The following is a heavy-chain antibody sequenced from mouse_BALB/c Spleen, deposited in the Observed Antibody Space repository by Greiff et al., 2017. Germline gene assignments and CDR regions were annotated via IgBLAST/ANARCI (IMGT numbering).Heavy chain of an antibody. Sequence: VKLVESGPGLVQPSQSLSITCTVSGFSLTSYGVHWVRQSPGKGLEWLGVIWSGGSTDYNAAFISRLSISKDNSKSQVFFKMNSLQANDTAIYYCARKGGRDYPYAMDYWGQGTSVTVSS. J-gene: IGHJ4*01. V-gene: IGHV2-2*02. D-gene: IGHD2-4*01. CDR2: IWSGGST. CDR3: ARKGGRDYPYAMDY. CDR1: GFSLTSYG.